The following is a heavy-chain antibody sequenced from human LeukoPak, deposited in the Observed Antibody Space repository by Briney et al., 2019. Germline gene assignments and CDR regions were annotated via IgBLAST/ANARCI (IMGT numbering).Heavy chain of an antibody. J-gene: IGHJ4*02. CDR2: IYYSGST. Sequence: SETLSLTCTVSGGSINSYYWSWIRQPPRKGLEWIGYIYYSGSTNYNPSLKSRVTISVDTPKNQFSLKLSSVTAADTAVYYCARGPTRYYFDYWGQGTLVTVSS. V-gene: IGHV4-59*01. D-gene: IGHD1-1*01. CDR3: ARGPTRYYFDY. CDR1: GGSINSYY.